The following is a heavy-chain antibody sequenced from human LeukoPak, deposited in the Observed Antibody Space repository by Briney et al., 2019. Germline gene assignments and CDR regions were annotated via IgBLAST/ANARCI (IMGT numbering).Heavy chain of an antibody. Sequence: GESLKISCKGSGYSFTSYWIGWMRQMPGKGLEWMGIIYPGDSDTRYSPSFQGQVTISADKSISTAYLQWSSLKASDTAMYYCARFSMVRGALGRFDPWGQGTLVTVSS. J-gene: IGHJ5*02. V-gene: IGHV5-51*01. D-gene: IGHD3-10*01. CDR2: IYPGDSDT. CDR1: GYSFTSYW. CDR3: ARFSMVRGALGRFDP.